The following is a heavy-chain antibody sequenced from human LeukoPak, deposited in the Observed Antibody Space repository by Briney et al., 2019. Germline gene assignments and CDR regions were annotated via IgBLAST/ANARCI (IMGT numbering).Heavy chain of an antibody. CDR3: ARDRGWIQLSPPDY. CDR2: INPNSGGT. D-gene: IGHD5-18*01. V-gene: IGHV1-2*02. CDR1: GYTFTGYY. J-gene: IGHJ4*02. Sequence: ASVKVSCKASGYTFTGYYMHWVRQAPGQGLEWMGWINPNSGGTNYAQKFQGRVTMTRDTSISTAYMELSRLRSDDTAVYYCARDRGWIQLSPPDYWGQGTLVTVSS.